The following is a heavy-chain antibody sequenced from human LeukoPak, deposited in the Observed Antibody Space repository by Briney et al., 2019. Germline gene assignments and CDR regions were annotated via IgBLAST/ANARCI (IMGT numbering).Heavy chain of an antibody. CDR3: VREVTMVRGVITFYHYNGMDV. CDR2: ISAYNGYT. D-gene: IGHD3-10*01. CDR1: GYTFTSYG. Sequence: ASVKVSCKASGYTFTSYGISWVRQAPGQGLEWMGWISAYNGYTNYAQNFQGRVTMTTDASTSTAYMELRSLRSDDTAVYFCVREVTMVRGVITFYHYNGMDVWGQGTAVTVSS. V-gene: IGHV1-18*01. J-gene: IGHJ6*02.